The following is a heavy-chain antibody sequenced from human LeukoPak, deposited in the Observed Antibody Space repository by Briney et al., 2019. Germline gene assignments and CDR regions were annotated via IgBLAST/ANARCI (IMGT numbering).Heavy chain of an antibody. V-gene: IGHV1-2*02. CDR3: AIERMATDAFDI. CDR2: INPNSGGT. J-gene: IGHJ3*02. CDR1: GYTFTSYG. D-gene: IGHD5-24*01. Sequence: ASVKVSCKASGYTFTSYGISWVRQAPGQGLEWMGWINPNSGGTNYAQKFQGRVTMTRDTSISTAYMELSRLRSDDTAVYYCAIERMATDAFDIWGQGTMVTVSS.